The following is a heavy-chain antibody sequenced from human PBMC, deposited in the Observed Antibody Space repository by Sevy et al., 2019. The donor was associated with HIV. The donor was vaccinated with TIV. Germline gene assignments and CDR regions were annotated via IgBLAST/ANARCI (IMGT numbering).Heavy chain of an antibody. V-gene: IGHV1-2*02. CDR2: INPNSGDT. CDR3: SRDLRLRGYSYGCFDY. D-gene: IGHD5-18*01. CDR1: GYTFTGQY. J-gene: IGHJ4*02. Sequence: GASVKVSCKASGYTFTGQYIHWVRQAPGQGLEWMGWINPNSGDTNYAQEFQGRVTMTRDTSITTAYMELSGLKSDDTAVYYCSRDLRLRGYSYGCFDYWGQGSLVTVSS.